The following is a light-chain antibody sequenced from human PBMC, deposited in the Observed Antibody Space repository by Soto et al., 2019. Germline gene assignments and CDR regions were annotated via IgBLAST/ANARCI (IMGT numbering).Light chain of an antibody. Sequence: IQMTQPASTLSASVGDRVTITCGASQNINAWLAWYQQKPGKAPKLLIYDVSTLHSGVPSRFGGSASGTEFTLTISNLESDDFATYYCQQYHRYSTFGQGTKVDIK. V-gene: IGKV1-5*01. CDR2: DVS. J-gene: IGKJ1*01. CDR3: QQYHRYST. CDR1: QNINAW.